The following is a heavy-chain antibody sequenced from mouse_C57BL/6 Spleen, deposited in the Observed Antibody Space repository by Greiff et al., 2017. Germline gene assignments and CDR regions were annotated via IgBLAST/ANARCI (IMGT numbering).Heavy chain of an antibody. J-gene: IGHJ4*01. Sequence: EVKLMESGEGLVKPGGSLKLSCAASGFTFSSYAMSWVRQTPEKRLEWVAYISSGGDYIYYADTVKGRFTISRDNARNTLYLQMSSLKSEDTAMYYCTREAQLRPRAMDYWGQGTSVTVSS. CDR2: ISSGGDYI. CDR3: TREAQLRPRAMDY. D-gene: IGHD3-1*01. CDR1: GFTFSSYA. V-gene: IGHV5-9-1*02.